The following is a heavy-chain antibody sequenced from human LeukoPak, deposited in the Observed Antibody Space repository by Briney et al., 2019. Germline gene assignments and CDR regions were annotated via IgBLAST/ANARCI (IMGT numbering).Heavy chain of an antibody. Sequence: SETLSLTCTVSGGSISSSSYYWGWIRQPPGKGLEWIGSIYYSGSTYYNPSLKSRVTISVDTSKNQFSLKLSSVTAADTAVYYCARPTSSGSGYFDYWGQGTLVTVSS. J-gene: IGHJ4*02. CDR1: GGSISSSSYY. CDR3: ARPTSSGSGYFDY. CDR2: IYYSGST. V-gene: IGHV4-39*01. D-gene: IGHD3-10*01.